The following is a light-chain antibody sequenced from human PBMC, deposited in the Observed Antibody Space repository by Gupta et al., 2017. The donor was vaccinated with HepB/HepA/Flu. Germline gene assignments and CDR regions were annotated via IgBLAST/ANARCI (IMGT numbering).Light chain of an antibody. CDR1: QSVLYSSNNKNY. Sequence: IVMTQSPDSLAVSLGERATINCKSSQSVLYSSNNKNYLAWYQQQPGQPPKLLIYWASTRESGVPDRFRGRGSGTDFTLTISSLQAEDVAVYYCQQDDRTWWTFGQGTKVEIK. J-gene: IGKJ1*01. CDR2: WAS. V-gene: IGKV4-1*01. CDR3: QQDDRTWWT.